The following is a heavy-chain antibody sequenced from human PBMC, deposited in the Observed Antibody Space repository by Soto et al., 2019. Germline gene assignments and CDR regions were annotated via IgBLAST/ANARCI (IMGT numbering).Heavy chain of an antibody. Sequence: PGGSLRLACAASGFTFSDYYMTWIRQAPGKGLEWVSYISSSGSTIYYADSVKGRFTISRDNAKKSLFLQMNSLRVEDTAVYYCARHFPRYDYWGQGTLVTVST. D-gene: IGHD3-3*02. CDR1: GFTFSDYY. CDR3: ARHFPRYDY. J-gene: IGHJ4*02. CDR2: ISSSGSTI. V-gene: IGHV3-11*01.